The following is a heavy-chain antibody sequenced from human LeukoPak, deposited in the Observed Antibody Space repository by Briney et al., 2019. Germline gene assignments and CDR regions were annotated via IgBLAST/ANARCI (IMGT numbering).Heavy chain of an antibody. Sequence: ASVKVSCKASGYTFTSYYMHWVRQAPGQGLEWMGIINPSGGSTSYAQKFQGRVTMTRDMSTSTVYMELSSLRSEDTAVYYCARPAIPYYYDSSAPEDYFDYWGQGTLVTVSS. D-gene: IGHD3-22*01. V-gene: IGHV1-46*01. CDR1: GYTFTSYY. CDR3: ARPAIPYYYDSSAPEDYFDY. CDR2: INPSGGST. J-gene: IGHJ4*02.